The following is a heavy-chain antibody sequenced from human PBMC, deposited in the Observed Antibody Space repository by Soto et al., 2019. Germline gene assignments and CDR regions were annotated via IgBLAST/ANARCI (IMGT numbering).Heavy chain of an antibody. V-gene: IGHV4-59*01. CDR3: ARSGYYPYGMDV. CDR1: GGSISSYY. D-gene: IGHD3-3*01. J-gene: IGHJ6*02. Sequence: SETLSLTCTVSGGSISSYYWSWIRQPPGKGLEWIGYIYYSGSTNYNPSLKSRITISVDTSKNQFSLKLSSVTAADTAVYYCARSGYYPYGMDVWGQGTTVTVSS. CDR2: IYYSGST.